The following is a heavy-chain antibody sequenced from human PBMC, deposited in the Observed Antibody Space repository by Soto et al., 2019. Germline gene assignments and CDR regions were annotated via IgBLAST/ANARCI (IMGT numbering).Heavy chain of an antibody. CDR1: GYSFSGYY. V-gene: IGHV1-2*02. CDR3: VSLQTSGWPGVH. CDR2: IYPNTETT. Sequence: ASVKVSCKASGYSFSGYYIQWVRQAPGQGPEWLGWIYPNTETTDSSKKFQGRVTMTSDMSTRTVYMELRDLWSDDTAVYYCVSLQTSGWPGVHWGQGTLVTVSS. D-gene: IGHD6-25*01. J-gene: IGHJ4*02.